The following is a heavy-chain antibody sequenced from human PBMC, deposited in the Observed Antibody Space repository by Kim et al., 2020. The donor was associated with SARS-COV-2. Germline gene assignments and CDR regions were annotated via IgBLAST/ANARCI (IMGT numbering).Heavy chain of an antibody. CDR3: ARDVVVARMYYYYYYGMDV. D-gene: IGHD2-15*01. V-gene: IGHV4-59*01. Sequence: SRVTISVDTSKNQFSLKLSSVTAADTAVYYCARDVVVARMYYYYYYGMDVWGQGTTVTVSS. J-gene: IGHJ6*02.